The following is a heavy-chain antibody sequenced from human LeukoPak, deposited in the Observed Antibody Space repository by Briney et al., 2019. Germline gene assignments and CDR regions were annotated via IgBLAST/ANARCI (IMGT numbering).Heavy chain of an antibody. CDR3: AREGRTGPAAFDY. D-gene: IGHD3/OR15-3a*01. CDR2: IYYSGST. CDR1: GGSISSSSYY. J-gene: IGHJ4*02. Sequence: SETLSLTCTVSGGSISSSSYYWGWIRQPPGKGLEWIGSIYYSGSTYYNPSLKSRVTISIDTSKSQFSLRLRSVTAADTAVYFCAREGRTGPAAFDYWGQGTLVPVSS. V-gene: IGHV4-39*07.